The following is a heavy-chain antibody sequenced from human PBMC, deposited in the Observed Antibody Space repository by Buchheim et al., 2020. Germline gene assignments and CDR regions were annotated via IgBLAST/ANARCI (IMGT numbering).Heavy chain of an antibody. V-gene: IGHV3-11*01. CDR3: ARHLEYTSSSFDY. J-gene: IGHJ4*02. CDR2: ISSSGNTI. D-gene: IGHD6-6*01. CDR1: GFTFSDRY. Sequence: QVQLVESGGGLVKPGGSLRVSCVVSGFTFSDRYMSWIRQAPGKGLEWVSYISSSGNTIYYGDSVKGRFTISRDNAKNSLYLQMSSLRAEDTAVYYCARHLEYTSSSFDYWGQGTL.